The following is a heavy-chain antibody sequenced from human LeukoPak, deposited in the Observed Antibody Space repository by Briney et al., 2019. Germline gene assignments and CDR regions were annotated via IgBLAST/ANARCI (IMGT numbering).Heavy chain of an antibody. CDR1: GFTFRTYW. CDR3: ARDGEWLVGEFDP. V-gene: IGHV3-74*01. CDR2: INFDENTT. J-gene: IGHJ5*02. Sequence: PGGSLRLSCAASGFTFRTYWVNWVRQPPGKGLEWVSRINFDENTTKYADSVKGRFTISRDNAKNTLYLEMNSLRAEDTAVYYCARDGEWLVGEFDPWGQGTLVTVSS. D-gene: IGHD6-19*01.